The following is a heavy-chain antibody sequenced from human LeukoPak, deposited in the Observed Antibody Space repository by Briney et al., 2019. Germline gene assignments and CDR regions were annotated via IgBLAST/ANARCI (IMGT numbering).Heavy chain of an antibody. Sequence: GGSLRLPCAASGFTFSSYSMNWVRQAPGKGLEWVSSISSSSSYIYYADSVKGRFTISRDNAKNSLYLQMNSLRAEDTAVYYCARETPSGVSIDYWGQGTLVTVSS. V-gene: IGHV3-21*01. J-gene: IGHJ4*02. CDR3: ARETPSGVSIDY. CDR1: GFTFSSYS. D-gene: IGHD1-14*01. CDR2: ISSSSSYI.